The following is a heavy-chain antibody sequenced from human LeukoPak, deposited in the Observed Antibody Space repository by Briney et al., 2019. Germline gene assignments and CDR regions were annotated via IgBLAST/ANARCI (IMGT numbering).Heavy chain of an antibody. Sequence: GGSLRLSCVGSSFTFYNYAMNWVRQAPGKGLEWVAIIWYDGSNRYYEDSVRSRFTISRDNSKNTLYLQMSSLRVEDTAIYYCARDLMGTTTDGYFDLWGRGTLVTVSS. D-gene: IGHD1-26*01. CDR1: SFTFYNYA. CDR2: IWYDGSNR. J-gene: IGHJ2*01. CDR3: ARDLMGTTTDGYFDL. V-gene: IGHV3-33*08.